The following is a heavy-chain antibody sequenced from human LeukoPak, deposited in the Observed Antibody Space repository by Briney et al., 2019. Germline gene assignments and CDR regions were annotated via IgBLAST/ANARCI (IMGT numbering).Heavy chain of an antibody. V-gene: IGHV1-69*05. CDR1: GGTFSSYA. J-gene: IGHJ4*02. CDR3: YLYGDRVERHDY. Sequence: GASVKVSCKASGGTFSSYAISWVRQAPGQGLEWMGGIIPIFGTATYAQKFQGRVTITTDESTSTAYMELSSLRSEDTAVYYCYLYGDRVERHDYWGQGTLVTVSS. D-gene: IGHD4-17*01. CDR2: IIPIFGTA.